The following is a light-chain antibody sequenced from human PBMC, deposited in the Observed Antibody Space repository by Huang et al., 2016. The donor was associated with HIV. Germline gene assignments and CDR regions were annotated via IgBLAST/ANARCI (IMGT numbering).Light chain of an antibody. J-gene: IGKJ2*01. V-gene: IGKV3-15*01. CDR1: QSVRSN. Sequence: EVVMTQSPATLSVSPGERATLSCRASQSVRSNLAWYHQKPGQAPRLLIYGASTRATDTPGRFSGSGSGTEFTLTISSLESEDFAVYYCQQYNNWPPYTFGQGTKLDIK. CDR3: QQYNNWPPYT. CDR2: GAS.